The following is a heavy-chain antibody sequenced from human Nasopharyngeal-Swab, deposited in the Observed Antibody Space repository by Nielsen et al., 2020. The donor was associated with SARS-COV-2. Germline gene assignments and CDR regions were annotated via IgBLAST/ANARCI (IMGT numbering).Heavy chain of an antibody. V-gene: IGHV4-59*08. D-gene: IGHD6-19*01. Sequence: SETLSLTCTVSGGSISSYYWSWIRQPPGRGLEWIGYIYYSGSTNYNPSLKSRVTIPVDTSKNQFSLKLSSVTAADTAVYYCARRGSGWYFDCWGQGTLVTVSS. CDR2: IYYSGST. CDR3: ARRGSGWYFDC. J-gene: IGHJ4*02. CDR1: GGSISSYY.